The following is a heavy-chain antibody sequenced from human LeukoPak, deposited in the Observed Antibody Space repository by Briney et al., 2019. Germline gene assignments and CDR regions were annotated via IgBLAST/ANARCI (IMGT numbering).Heavy chain of an antibody. CDR1: GGSISSNY. Sequence: SETLSLTCTVSGGSISSNYWSWIRQPPGKGLEWIGYIYYSGSTNYNPSLKSRVTVSVDTSKNQFSLKLSSVTAADTAVYYCAGRLWRRDGYNLSAFDIWGQGTMVTVSS. CDR2: IYYSGST. V-gene: IGHV4-59*12. D-gene: IGHD5-24*01. CDR3: AGRLWRRDGYNLSAFDI. J-gene: IGHJ3*02.